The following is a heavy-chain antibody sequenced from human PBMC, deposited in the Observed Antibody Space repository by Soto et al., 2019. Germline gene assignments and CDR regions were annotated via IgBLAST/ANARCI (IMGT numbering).Heavy chain of an antibody. V-gene: IGHV5-51*01. J-gene: IGHJ4*02. Sequence: GESLKISCKGSGYSFTSYWIGWVRQMPGKGLEWMGIIYPGDSDTRYSPSFQGQVTISADKSISTAYLQWSSLKASDTAMYYCARPIDYGDYPYYFDYWGQGTLVTVSS. CDR1: GYSFTSYW. CDR3: ARPIDYGDYPYYFDY. CDR2: IYPGDSDT. D-gene: IGHD4-17*01.